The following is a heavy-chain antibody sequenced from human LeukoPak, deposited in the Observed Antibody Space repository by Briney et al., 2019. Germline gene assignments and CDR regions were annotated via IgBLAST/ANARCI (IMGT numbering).Heavy chain of an antibody. V-gene: IGHV1-69*13. CDR2: IIPIFGTA. Sequence: SVKVSCKASGGTFSSYAISWVRQAPGQGLEWMGGIIPIFGTANYAQKFQGRVTITADESTSTAYMELSSLRSEDTAVYYCAAAIWFGELDTRYYFDYWGQGTLVTVSS. CDR1: GGTFSSYA. D-gene: IGHD3-10*01. CDR3: AAAIWFGELDTRYYFDY. J-gene: IGHJ4*02.